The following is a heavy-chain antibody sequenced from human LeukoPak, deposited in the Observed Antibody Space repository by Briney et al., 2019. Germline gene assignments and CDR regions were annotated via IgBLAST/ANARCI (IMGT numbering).Heavy chain of an antibody. Sequence: GGSLRLACAASGFIFNHHAMHWVRQAPGKRLEWVAVIWSDKSNRFYADSVRGRFTISRDDSRKTVYLQMEGMTAEDTAIYYCAKDAQRGFDYSNSLENWGQGALVTVAS. D-gene: IGHD4-11*01. CDR3: AKDAQRGFDYSNSLEN. V-gene: IGHV3-33*06. CDR1: GFIFNHHA. CDR2: IWSDKSNR. J-gene: IGHJ4*02.